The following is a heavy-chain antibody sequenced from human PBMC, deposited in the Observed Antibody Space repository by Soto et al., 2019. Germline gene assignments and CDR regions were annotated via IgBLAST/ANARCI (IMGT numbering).Heavy chain of an antibody. Sequence: QVQLVQSGAEVKKPGSSVKVSCKASGGTFSSYAISWVRQAPGQGLEWMGGIIPIFGTANYAQKFQGRVTITADEATSTAYMALSSLRSEDTAVYYCARANCISTSCYYYYGMDVWGQGTTVTVSS. D-gene: IGHD2-2*01. CDR3: ARANCISTSCYYYYGMDV. V-gene: IGHV1-69*12. CDR1: GGTFSSYA. CDR2: IIPIFGTA. J-gene: IGHJ6*02.